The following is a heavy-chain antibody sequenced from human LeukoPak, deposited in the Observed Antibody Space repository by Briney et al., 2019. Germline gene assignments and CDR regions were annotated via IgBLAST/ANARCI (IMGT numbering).Heavy chain of an antibody. D-gene: IGHD6-13*01. CDR3: ARGHSSSWAFIDY. V-gene: IGHV3-30*02. CDR2: IRYDGSNK. Sequence: GGSLRLSCAASRFTFSSYGMHWVRQAPGKGLEWVAFIRYDGSNKYYADSVKGRFSISRDNSKNTLFLQMNSLRPEDTAMYYCARGHSSSWAFIDYWGQGTVVTVSS. J-gene: IGHJ4*02. CDR1: RFTFSSYG.